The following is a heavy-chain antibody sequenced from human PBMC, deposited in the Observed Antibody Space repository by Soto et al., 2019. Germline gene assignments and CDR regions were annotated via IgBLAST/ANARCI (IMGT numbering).Heavy chain of an antibody. Sequence: EVQLVESGGGLVQPGGSLRLSCAASGFTFSSYWMHWVRQAPGKGLVWVSRINSDGSSTSYADSVKGRFTISRDNAKNTLYLQMNSLRAEDTAVYYCARDQSYYYDSSGYYAYYYYGMDVWGQGTTVTVSS. CDR3: ARDQSYYYDSSGYYAYYYYGMDV. D-gene: IGHD3-22*01. CDR2: INSDGSST. CDR1: GFTFSSYW. V-gene: IGHV3-74*01. J-gene: IGHJ6*02.